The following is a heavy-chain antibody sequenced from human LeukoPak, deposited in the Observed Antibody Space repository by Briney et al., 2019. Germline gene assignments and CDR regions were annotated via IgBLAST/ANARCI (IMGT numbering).Heavy chain of an antibody. CDR2: ISSDDSNI. Sequence: GGSLRLSCAVSGFIFRDHSLHWVRLPPGKGLEWVALISSDDSNIRYADPVKGRFTISRDNSKNTVDLQLNSLRYEDTAVYYCVRGRGSGSYLVDYWGQGTLVTVSS. CDR1: GFIFRDHS. D-gene: IGHD1-26*01. V-gene: IGHV3-30*01. CDR3: VRGRGSGSYLVDY. J-gene: IGHJ4*02.